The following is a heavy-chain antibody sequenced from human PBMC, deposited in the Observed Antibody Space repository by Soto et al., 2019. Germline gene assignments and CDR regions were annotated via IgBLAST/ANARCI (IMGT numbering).Heavy chain of an antibody. V-gene: IGHV4-39*01. Sequence: PSENLSLTCTVSVGSIIRIIYDLCLIRQPPGNWLEWIGSIYYIWGTYYNPSLKVRVTIYVDTSKNQFSLKLSSVTYADKAVYYFERCSGYYINWLDLRCQGILVPV. D-gene: IGHD3-22*01. CDR3: ERCSGYYINWLDL. CDR2: IYYIWGT. CDR1: VGSIIRIIYD. J-gene: IGHJ5*02.